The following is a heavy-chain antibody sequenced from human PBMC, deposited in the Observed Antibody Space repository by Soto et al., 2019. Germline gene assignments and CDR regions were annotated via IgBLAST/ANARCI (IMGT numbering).Heavy chain of an antibody. V-gene: IGHV3-33*01. J-gene: IGHJ6*02. CDR3: ARGFSSSWYPQLVSTYYYYGMDV. Sequence: QVQLVESGGGVVQPGRSLRLSCAASGFTFSSYGMHWVRQAPGKGLEWVAVIWYDGSNKYYADSVKGRFTISRDNSKNTLYLQMNSLRAEDTAVYYCARGFSSSWYPQLVSTYYYYGMDVWGQGTTVTVSS. D-gene: IGHD6-13*01. CDR2: IWYDGSNK. CDR1: GFTFSSYG.